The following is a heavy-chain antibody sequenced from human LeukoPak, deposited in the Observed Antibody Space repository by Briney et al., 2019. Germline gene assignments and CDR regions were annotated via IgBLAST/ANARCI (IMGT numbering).Heavy chain of an antibody. D-gene: IGHD5-12*01. CDR3: ARQYRGAFDI. J-gene: IGHJ3*02. CDR2: TYYRSKWYN. V-gene: IGHV6-1*01. CDR1: GDSVSSNSVS. Sequence: SQTLSLTCAIPGDSVSSNSVSWHWIRQSPSRGLECLGRTYYRSKWYNDYALSVKSPITIHPDTSKNQFSLQLKSMTPEDTAVYFCARQYRGAFDIWGQGTVVTVSS.